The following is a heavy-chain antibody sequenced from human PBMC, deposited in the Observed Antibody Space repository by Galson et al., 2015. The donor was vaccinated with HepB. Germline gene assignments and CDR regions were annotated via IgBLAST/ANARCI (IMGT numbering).Heavy chain of an antibody. CDR3: ARGHFWSGYRQQYYSDY. CDR1: GGSISNYY. Sequence: SETLSLTCTVSGGSISNYYWSWIRQPPGKGLEWIGYIYYSGSTNYNPSLKSRVTISVDTSKNQFSLKLSSVTAADTAVYYCARGHFWSGYRQQYYSDYWGQGTLVTVSS. D-gene: IGHD3-3*02. V-gene: IGHV4-59*01. CDR2: IYYSGST. J-gene: IGHJ4*02.